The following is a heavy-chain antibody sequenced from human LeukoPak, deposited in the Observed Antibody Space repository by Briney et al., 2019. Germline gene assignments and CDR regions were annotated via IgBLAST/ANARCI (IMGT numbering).Heavy chain of an antibody. Sequence: GGSLRLSCAASGFTFSSYDMNWVRQAPGKGLEWVSAISGSGGSTYYADSVRGRFTISRDNSKNTLYLQMNSLRAEDTAVYYCEKGILHYYYDSGVFYFDYGGRGPLATVPS. V-gene: IGHV3-23*01. CDR1: GFTFSSYD. CDR2: ISGSGGST. D-gene: IGHD3-22*01. CDR3: EKGILHYYYDSGVFYFDY. J-gene: IGHJ4*02.